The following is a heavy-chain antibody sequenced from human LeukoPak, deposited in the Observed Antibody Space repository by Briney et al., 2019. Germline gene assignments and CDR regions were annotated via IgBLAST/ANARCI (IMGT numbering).Heavy chain of an antibody. CDR3: RIGLLWFGGGAFDI. V-gene: IGHV1-3*01. Sequence: ASVKVSCKASGYTFTSYAMHWVRQAPGQRLEWMGWINAGNGNTKYSQKFQGRVTITRDTSASTAYMELSSLRSEDTAVYYCRIGLLWFGGGAFDIWGQGTMVTVSS. CDR2: INAGNGNT. CDR1: GYTFTSYA. D-gene: IGHD3-10*01. J-gene: IGHJ3*02.